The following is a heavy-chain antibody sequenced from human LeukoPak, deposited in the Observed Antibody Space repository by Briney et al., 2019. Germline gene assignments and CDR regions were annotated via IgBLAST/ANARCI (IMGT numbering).Heavy chain of an antibody. CDR2: ISGSGGNT. J-gene: IGHJ4*02. CDR3: AKVYCSSNSCLGGDY. CDR1: GFTFSSYA. D-gene: IGHD2-2*01. V-gene: IGHV3-23*01. Sequence: GGSLRLSCAASGFTFSSYAMSWVRQAPGNGLEWVSAISGSGGNTYHADSVKGRFNIFRDNSKNTLYLQMNSLRAEDTAVYYCAKVYCSSNSCLGGDYWGQGTLVTVCS.